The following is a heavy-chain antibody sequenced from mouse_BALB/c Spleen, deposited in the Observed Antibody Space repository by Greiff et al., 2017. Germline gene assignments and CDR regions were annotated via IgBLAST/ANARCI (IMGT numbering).Heavy chain of an antibody. CDR2: IYPSDSYT. D-gene: IGHD2-12*01. V-gene: IGHV1-69*02. J-gene: IGHJ4*01. CDR1: GYTFTSYW. CDR3: TRRNDGPFYAMDY. Sequence: QVQLQQPGAELVRPGASVKLSCKASGYTFTSYWINWVKQRPGQGLEWIGNIYPSDSYTNYNQKFKDKATLTADKSSSTAYMQLSSPTSEDSAVYYCTRRNDGPFYAMDYWGQGTSVTVSS.